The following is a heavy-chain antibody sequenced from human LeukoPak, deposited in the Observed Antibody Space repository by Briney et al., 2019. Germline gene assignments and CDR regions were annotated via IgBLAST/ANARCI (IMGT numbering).Heavy chain of an antibody. CDR1: GGTFSSYA. Sequence: GASVTVSCKASGGTFSSYAISWVRQAPGQGLEWMGRIIPILGIANYAQKFQGRITITADKSTSTAYMELSSLRSEDTAVYYCARDPLTVTTTYYGMDVWGRGTTVTVSS. J-gene: IGHJ6*02. CDR3: ARDPLTVTTTYYGMDV. V-gene: IGHV1-69*04. D-gene: IGHD4-17*01. CDR2: IIPILGIA.